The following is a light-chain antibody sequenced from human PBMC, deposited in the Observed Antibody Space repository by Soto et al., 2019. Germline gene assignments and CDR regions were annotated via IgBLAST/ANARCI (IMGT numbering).Light chain of an antibody. CDR1: QTISSW. CDR2: KAS. Sequence: DIQMTQSPSTLSGSVVERVTITFRASQTISSWLAWYQQKPGKAPKLLIYKASTLKSGVPSRFSGSGSGTEFTLTISSPQPDDFATYYCQHYNSYSEAFGQGTKVDIK. V-gene: IGKV1-5*03. J-gene: IGKJ1*01. CDR3: QHYNSYSEA.